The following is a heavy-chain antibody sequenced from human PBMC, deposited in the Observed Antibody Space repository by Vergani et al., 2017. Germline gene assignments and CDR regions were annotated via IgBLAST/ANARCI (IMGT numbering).Heavy chain of an antibody. CDR1: GYSFTSYW. CDR2: IYPGDSDT. V-gene: IGHV5-51*01. D-gene: IGHD3-16*02. CDR3: ARRSMITFGGVIVHNWFDP. Sequence: VQLVQSGAEVKKPGESLKLSCKGSGYSFTSYWIGWVRQMPGKGLEWMGIIYPGDSDTRYSPSFQGQVTISADKSISTAYLQWSSLKASDTAMYYCARRSMITFGGVIVHNWFDPWGQGTLVTVSS. J-gene: IGHJ5*02.